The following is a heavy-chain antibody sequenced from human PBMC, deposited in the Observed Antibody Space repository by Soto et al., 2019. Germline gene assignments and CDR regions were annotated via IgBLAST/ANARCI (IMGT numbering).Heavy chain of an antibody. CDR3: ARGGSGYVWFNEF. Sequence: QVQLAQSGAEVRKPGSSVKVSCRASGGSFSDFTFSWVRQAPGQGPEWLGGIIPMFAATKYAQRFQGRVTITADTSTRTVYMALNSLTTEDSAVYYCARGGSGYVWFNEFWGQGTLVTVSS. V-gene: IGHV1-69*06. CDR1: GGSFSDFT. CDR2: IIPMFAAT. J-gene: IGHJ4*02. D-gene: IGHD3-22*01.